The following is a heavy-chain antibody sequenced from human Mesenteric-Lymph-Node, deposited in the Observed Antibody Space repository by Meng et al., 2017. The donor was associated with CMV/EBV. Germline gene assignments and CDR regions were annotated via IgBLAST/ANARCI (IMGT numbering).Heavy chain of an antibody. Sequence: LSLTCAASGFTFSSYEMNWVRQAPGKGLEWVSYISSSGSTIYYADSVKGRFTISRDNAKNSLYLQMNSLRAEDTAVYYCARELGVYRDYWGQGTLVTVSS. CDR3: ARELGVYRDY. CDR2: ISSSGSTI. CDR1: GFTFSSYE. J-gene: IGHJ4*02. D-gene: IGHD3-16*01. V-gene: IGHV3-48*03.